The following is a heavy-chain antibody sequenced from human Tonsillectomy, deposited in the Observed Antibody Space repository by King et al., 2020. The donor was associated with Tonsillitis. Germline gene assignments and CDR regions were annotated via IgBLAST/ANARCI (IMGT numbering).Heavy chain of an antibody. D-gene: IGHD5-12*01. J-gene: IGHJ3*01. CDR3: AKDKVATMPRDAFDF. Sequence: VQLVESGGGLVQPGGSLRLSCAASGFTFSSYAMSWVRQAPGKGLEWVSAISGSGGSTYSADSVKGRFTISRDNSRKKVYLQMKRLRAEETAIYYCAKDKVATMPRDAFDFWGQGTMVTVSS. CDR2: ISGSGGST. V-gene: IGHV3-23*04. CDR1: GFTFSSYA.